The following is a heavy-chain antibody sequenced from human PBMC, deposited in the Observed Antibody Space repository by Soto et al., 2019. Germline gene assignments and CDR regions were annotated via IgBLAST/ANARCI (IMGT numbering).Heavy chain of an antibody. CDR1: GFSLTSSGVG. V-gene: IGHV2-5*01. D-gene: IGHD6-19*01. CDR3: AHRPGGSGFRYYFDY. CDR2: IYWNDDD. J-gene: IGHJ4*02. Sequence: SGPTREPTQTLTLTCSFSGFSLTSSGVGVGWFRQPPGKALEWLGLIYWNDDDRYRASLHSRLTITKDTSKNQVVLTMTNMDPEDTATYYCAHRPGGSGFRYYFDYWGQGTLVTVSS.